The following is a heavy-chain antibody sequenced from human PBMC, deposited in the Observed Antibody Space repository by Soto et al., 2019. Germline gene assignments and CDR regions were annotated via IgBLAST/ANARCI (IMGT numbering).Heavy chain of an antibody. J-gene: IGHJ3*02. CDR2: IRSKANSYAT. Sequence: GGSLRLSCAASGFTFSGSAMHWVRQASGKGLEWVGRIRSKANSYATAYAASVKGRFTISRDDSKNTAYLQMNSLKTEDTAVYYCTRTASQYSSGWYWDDAFDIWGQGTMVTVSS. CDR3: TRTASQYSSGWYWDDAFDI. D-gene: IGHD6-19*01. CDR1: GFTFSGSA. V-gene: IGHV3-73*01.